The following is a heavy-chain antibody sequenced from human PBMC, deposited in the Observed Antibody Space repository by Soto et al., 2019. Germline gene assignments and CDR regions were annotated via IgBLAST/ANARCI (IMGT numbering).Heavy chain of an antibody. D-gene: IGHD2-2*01. V-gene: IGHV3-74*01. CDR3: AREDSIIIPAVSDF. CDR1: GFNFSNHW. CDR2: ITSDGKSK. J-gene: IGHJ4*02. Sequence: GGSLRLSCAASGFNFSNHWMHWVRQRPGEGLVWVSRITSDGKSKAYAESVKGRFTISRDNAKNSVSLQMNTLRVEDTAVYYCAREDSIIIPAVSDFWGQGTLVTVSS.